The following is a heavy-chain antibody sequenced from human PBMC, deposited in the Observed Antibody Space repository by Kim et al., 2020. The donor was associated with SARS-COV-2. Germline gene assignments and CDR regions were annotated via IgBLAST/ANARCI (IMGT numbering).Heavy chain of an antibody. D-gene: IGHD3-22*01. CDR3: ARPTAEYYYDSSGSGYYYYYYMDV. CDR2: IYYSGST. CDR1: GGSISSGDYY. J-gene: IGHJ6*03. V-gene: IGHV4-30-4*01. Sequence: SETLSLTCTVSGGSISSGDYYWSWIRQPPGKGLEWIGYIYYSGSTYYNPTLKSRVTISVDTSKNQFSLKLSSVTAAATAVYYCARPTAEYYYDSSGSGYYYYYYMDVWGKGTTVTVSS.